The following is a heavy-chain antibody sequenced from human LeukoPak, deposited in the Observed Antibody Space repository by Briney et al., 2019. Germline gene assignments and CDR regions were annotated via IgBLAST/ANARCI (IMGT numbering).Heavy chain of an antibody. CDR1: GYTFTGYY. Sequence: ASVKVSCKASGYTFTGYYMHWVRQAPGQGLEWVGWINPKNGGSNYAQKFQGRVTMTRDRSISTAYMELSRLTSDDTAVYYCARGLHYRAMSQLDYWGQGTLVTVSS. V-gene: IGHV1-2*02. CDR3: ARGLHYRAMSQLDY. J-gene: IGHJ4*02. D-gene: IGHD2-2*01. CDR2: INPKNGGS.